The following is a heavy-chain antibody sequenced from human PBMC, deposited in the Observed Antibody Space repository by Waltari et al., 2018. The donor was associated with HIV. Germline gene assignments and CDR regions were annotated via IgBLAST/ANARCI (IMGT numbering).Heavy chain of an antibody. CDR1: GFSLTTSGVG. CDR2: IYWNVDN. V-gene: IGHV2-5*01. J-gene: IGHJ5*02. CDR3: AHSPLLWSQQCAFDP. Sequence: QITLKESGPTVVKPTQTLTLTCSFSGFSLTTSGVGVGWIRQPPGKALEWLGLIYWNVDNHYSPSLKSSLTIAKDTPKNKVVLTGTSMRPVDTGTYYCAHSPLLWSQQCAFDPWGQGTLVSVSA. D-gene: IGHD2-21*01.